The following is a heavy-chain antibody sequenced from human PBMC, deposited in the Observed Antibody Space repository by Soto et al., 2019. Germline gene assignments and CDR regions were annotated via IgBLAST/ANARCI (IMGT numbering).Heavy chain of an antibody. V-gene: IGHV4-34*01. D-gene: IGHD3-10*01. Sequence: SETLSLTCAVYGGSFSGYYWSWIRQPPGKGLEWIGEINHSGSTNYNPSLKSRVTISVDTSKNQFSLKLSSVTAADTAVYYCARGGYFGGYYYYYGMDVWGQGTTVTVSS. CDR2: INHSGST. CDR1: GGSFSGYY. J-gene: IGHJ6*02. CDR3: ARGGYFGGYYYYYGMDV.